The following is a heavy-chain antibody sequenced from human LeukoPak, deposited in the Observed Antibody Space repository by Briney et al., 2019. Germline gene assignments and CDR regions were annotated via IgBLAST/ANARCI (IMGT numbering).Heavy chain of an antibody. CDR2: LYYSGST. CDR1: GDSISSRSYY. Sequence: SETLSLTCTVSGDSISSRSYYWGWIHQPPGKGLEWIGSLYYSGSTYYNPSLKSRVTISVGTSKNQFSLKLSSVTAADTAVYYCAAGGYDFDYWGQGTLVTVSS. CDR3: AAGGYDFDY. J-gene: IGHJ4*02. D-gene: IGHD5-12*01. V-gene: IGHV4-39*01.